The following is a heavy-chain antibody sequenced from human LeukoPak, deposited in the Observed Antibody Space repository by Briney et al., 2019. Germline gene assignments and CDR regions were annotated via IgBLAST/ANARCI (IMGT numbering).Heavy chain of an antibody. D-gene: IGHD6-6*01. Sequence: GGSLRLSCVGSEFSFPNYAMSWVRQAPGRGLEWVAFIRYDGSNKYYADSVKGRFTISRDNSKNTLYLQMNSLRAEDTAVYYCARIMYSSSSRAIDYWGQGTLVTVSS. J-gene: IGHJ4*02. CDR2: IRYDGSNK. V-gene: IGHV3-30*02. CDR1: EFSFPNYA. CDR3: ARIMYSSSSRAIDY.